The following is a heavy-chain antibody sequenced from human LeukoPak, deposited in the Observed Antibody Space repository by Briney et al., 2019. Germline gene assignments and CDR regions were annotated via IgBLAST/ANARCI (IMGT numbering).Heavy chain of an antibody. CDR3: AREVIVLLWFGDPNDYGMDV. CDR1: GFTFSSYW. J-gene: IGHJ6*02. V-gene: IGHV3-7*01. CDR2: IKQDGSEK. D-gene: IGHD3-10*01. Sequence: PGGSLRLSCAAPGFTFSSYWMSWVRQAPGKGLEWVANIKQDGSEKYYVDSVKGRFTISRDNAKNSLYLQMNSLRAEDTAVYYCAREVIVLLWFGDPNDYGMDVWGQGTTVTVSS.